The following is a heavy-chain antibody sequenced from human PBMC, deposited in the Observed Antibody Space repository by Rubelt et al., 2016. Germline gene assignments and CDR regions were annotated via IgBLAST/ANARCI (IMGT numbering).Heavy chain of an antibody. CDR1: GFTFSGYA. V-gene: IGHV3-23*01. J-gene: IGHJ4*02. CDR2: ISGSGGCT. D-gene: IGHD6-19*01. CDR3: AKDGRVESSGYGLPDYFDY. Sequence: GGGLVQPGGSLRLSCAASGFTFSGYAMSWVRQAPGKGLEWVSAISGSGGCTYYADSVKGRFTISRDDSKNTLYLQMNSLRAEDTAVYYCAKDGRVESSGYGLPDYFDYWGQGTLVTVSS.